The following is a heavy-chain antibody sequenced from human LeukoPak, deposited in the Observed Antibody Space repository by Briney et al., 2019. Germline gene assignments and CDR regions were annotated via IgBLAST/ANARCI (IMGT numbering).Heavy chain of an antibody. J-gene: IGHJ4*02. V-gene: IGHV4-39*07. D-gene: IGHD6-13*01. CDR3: ARVSGIAAAGIGEGDY. Sequence: PSETLSLTCTVSGGSISSSSYYWGWIRQPPGKGLEWIGSIYYSGSTYYNPSLKSRVTISVDTSKNQFSLKLSSVTAADTAVYYCARVSGIAAAGIGEGDYWGQGTLVTVSS. CDR1: GGSISSSSYY. CDR2: IYYSGST.